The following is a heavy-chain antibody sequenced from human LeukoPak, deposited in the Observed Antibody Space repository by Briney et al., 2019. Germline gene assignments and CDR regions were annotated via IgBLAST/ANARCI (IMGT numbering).Heavy chain of an antibody. D-gene: IGHD3-22*01. CDR2: ISSSSSTI. J-gene: IGHJ1*01. Sequence: GGSLRLSCAAAGFTFSSYDMEWVGHAPGMGRVGVSYISSSSSTIDYADSVKGRFTMSRDKAKNSLYLQMNILRAEDTAVYYCARGLRYYDSSGYPEYFQHWGQGTLVTVSS. V-gene: IGHV3-48*03. CDR1: GFTFSSYD. CDR3: ARGLRYYDSSGYPEYFQH.